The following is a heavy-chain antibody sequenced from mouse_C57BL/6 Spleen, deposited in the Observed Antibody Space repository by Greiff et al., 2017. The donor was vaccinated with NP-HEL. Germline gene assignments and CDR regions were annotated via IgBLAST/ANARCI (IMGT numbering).Heavy chain of an antibody. D-gene: IGHD2-2*01. Sequence: EVQLQQSGPELVKPGASVKISCKASGYTFTDYYMNWVKQSHGKSLEWIGDINPNNLGTRSNQTFKGKVKLTVDKSSSTAYMETRSRTSEDSAVLYCAGGYDDAMDYWGQGTSVTVSS. CDR3: AGGYDDAMDY. J-gene: IGHJ4*01. CDR1: GYTFTDYY. CDR2: INPNNLGT. V-gene: IGHV1-26*01.